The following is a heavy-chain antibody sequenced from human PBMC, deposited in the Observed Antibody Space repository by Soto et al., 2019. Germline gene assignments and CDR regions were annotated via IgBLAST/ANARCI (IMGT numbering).Heavy chain of an antibody. J-gene: IGHJ6*02. D-gene: IGHD3-10*01. V-gene: IGHV1-69*01. CDR2: IIPIFGTA. Sequence: QVQLVQSGAEVKQPGSSVKVSCKASGGTFSSYAISWVRQAPGQGLEWMGGIIPIFGTANYAQKFQGRVTITADESTSTAYMELSSLRSEDTAVYYCASRPYYYGSGTAATGYGMDVWGQGTTVTVSS. CDR1: GGTFSSYA. CDR3: ASRPYYYGSGTAATGYGMDV.